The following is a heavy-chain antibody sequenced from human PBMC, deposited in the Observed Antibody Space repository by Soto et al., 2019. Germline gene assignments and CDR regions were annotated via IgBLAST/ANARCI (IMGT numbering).Heavy chain of an antibody. CDR2: IAYDGSNK. Sequence: GGSLRLSCAASGFTFSSYGMYWVRQAPGKGLEWVAAIAYDGSNKYHADSVRGRFTISRDNSKNTLYLQMNSLRVEDTAVYYCAKDIVRYTYGACDYWGQGALVTVSS. D-gene: IGHD5-18*01. CDR1: GFTFSSYG. CDR3: AKDIVRYTYGACDY. V-gene: IGHV3-30*18. J-gene: IGHJ4*02.